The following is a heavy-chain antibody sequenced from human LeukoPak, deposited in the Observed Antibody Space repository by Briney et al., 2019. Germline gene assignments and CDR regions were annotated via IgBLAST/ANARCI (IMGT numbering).Heavy chain of an antibody. CDR2: IDPSDSYT. CDR1: GYSFTTYW. Sequence: GESPKISCKGSGYSFTTYWISWVRQMPGKGLEWMGRIDPSDSYTNYSPFFQGHVAVSADKSVTTAYLQWSSLKASDTAMYYCAIPYYDSSGLYYFDFWGQGTVVRVSS. J-gene: IGHJ4*02. V-gene: IGHV5-10-1*01. CDR3: AIPYYDSSGLYYFDF. D-gene: IGHD3-22*01.